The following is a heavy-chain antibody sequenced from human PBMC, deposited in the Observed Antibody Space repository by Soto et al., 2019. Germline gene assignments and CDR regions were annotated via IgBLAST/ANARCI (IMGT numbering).Heavy chain of an antibody. CDR2: IYYSGST. J-gene: IGHJ5*02. D-gene: IGHD2-15*01. CDR3: ARDRTPEGWLWFDP. Sequence: SETLSLTCTVSGGSISSYYWSWIRQPPGKGLEWIGYIYYSGSTNYNPSLKSRVTISVDTSKNQFSLKLSSVTAADTAVYYCARDRTPEGWLWFDPWGQGTLVTVSS. V-gene: IGHV4-59*01. CDR1: GGSISSYY.